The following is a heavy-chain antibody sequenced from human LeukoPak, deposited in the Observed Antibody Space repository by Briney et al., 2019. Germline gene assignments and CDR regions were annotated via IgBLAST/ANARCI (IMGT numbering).Heavy chain of an antibody. CDR3: ARGLAARPRAFDI. V-gene: IGHV1-18*01. CDR2: ISAYNGNT. CDR1: GYTFTSYG. D-gene: IGHD6-6*01. J-gene: IGHJ3*02. Sequence: ASVKVSCKASGYTFTSYGISWVRQAPGQGLEWMGWISAYNGNTNYAQKFQGRATMTRDTSISTAYMELSRLRSDDTAVYYCARGLAARPRAFDIWGQGTMVTVSS.